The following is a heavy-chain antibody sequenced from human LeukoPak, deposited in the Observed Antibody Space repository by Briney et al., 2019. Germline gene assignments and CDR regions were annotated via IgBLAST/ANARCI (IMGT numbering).Heavy chain of an antibody. CDR3: AKDHYWSIDY. V-gene: IGHV3-74*01. CDR1: GNYW. J-gene: IGHJ4*02. CDR2: IKGDGIST. D-gene: IGHD3-3*01. Sequence: TGGSLRLSCAASGNYWMHWVRQAPGQGLVWVSRIKGDGISTNYADSVKGRFTISRDIAKNTLYLQMNSLRAEDTGVYYCAKDHYWSIDYWGRGTLVTVSS.